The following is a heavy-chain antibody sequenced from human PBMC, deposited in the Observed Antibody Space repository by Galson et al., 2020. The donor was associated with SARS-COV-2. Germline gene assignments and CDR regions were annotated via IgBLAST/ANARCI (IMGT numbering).Heavy chain of an antibody. CDR3: ARGAHPLIDY. CDR1: GPMMGHY. J-gene: IGHJ4*02. Sequence: SQTLSLTCTISGPMMGHYWSWTRQSPEKGLEWIGYIYMTGTTDYNPSLESRVTISVDTSKNQFSLNLRSVTAADTGHYYCARGAHPLIDYWGQGMLVTVSS. V-gene: IGHV4-4*08. CDR2: IYMTGTT.